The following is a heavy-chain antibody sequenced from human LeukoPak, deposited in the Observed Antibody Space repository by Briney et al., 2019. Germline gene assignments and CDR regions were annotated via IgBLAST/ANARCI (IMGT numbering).Heavy chain of an antibody. V-gene: IGHV4-31*03. D-gene: IGHD4-11*01. CDR3: ARLVTTSPSGGWFDP. CDR2: IYYSGST. J-gene: IGHJ5*02. Sequence: SETLSLTCTVSGGSISSGDYYWSWIRQHPGKGLEWIGYIYYSGSTYHNPSLKSRVTISVDTSKNQFSLKLSSVTAADTAVYYCARLVTTSPSGGWFDPWGQGTLVTVSS. CDR1: GGSISSGDYY.